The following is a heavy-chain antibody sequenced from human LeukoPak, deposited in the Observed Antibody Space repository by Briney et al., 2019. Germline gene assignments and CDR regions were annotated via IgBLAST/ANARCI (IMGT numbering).Heavy chain of an antibody. CDR2: ISYSGST. D-gene: IGHD6-19*01. J-gene: IGHJ1*01. CDR3: ARPYSAGWFRFQH. CDR1: GDSISSNTYY. V-gene: IGHV4-39*01. Sequence: PSGTLSLTCTVSGDSISSNTYYWGWIRQPPGKGLEWIGSISYSGSTYYNPSLKSRVTISVDTSKSQFSLKLSSVTAADTAVYYCARPYSAGWFRFQHWGQGTLVTVSS.